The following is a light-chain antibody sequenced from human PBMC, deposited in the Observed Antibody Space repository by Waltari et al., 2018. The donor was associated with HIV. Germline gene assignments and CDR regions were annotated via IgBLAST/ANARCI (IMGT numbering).Light chain of an antibody. CDR3: NSYTSSSTVV. CDR2: DVD. CDR1: SSDVGGYNY. Sequence: QSALPQSASVSGSPGQSITISCTGTSSDVGGYNYVPWYLQHPGKAPKPLIYDVDKRPSGVSNRFSGSKSGNTASLTISGLQAEDDADYYCNSYTSSSTVVFGGGTKLTVL. J-gene: IGLJ2*01. V-gene: IGLV2-14*01.